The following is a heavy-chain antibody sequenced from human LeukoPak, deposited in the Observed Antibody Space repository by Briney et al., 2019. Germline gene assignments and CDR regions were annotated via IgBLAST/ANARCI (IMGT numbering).Heavy chain of an antibody. CDR1: GYSFISGFY. V-gene: IGHV4-38-2*02. D-gene: IGHD4-23*01. CDR2: MFHSGST. J-gene: IGHJ4*02. Sequence: SETLSLTCSVSGYSFISGFYWGWIRQPPGKGLEWIGSMFHSGSTYYNPSLKSRVTISVDTSKNQFSLKLSSVTAADTAVYYCARGRTTVVTFDYWGQGTLVTVSS. CDR3: ARGRTTVVTFDY.